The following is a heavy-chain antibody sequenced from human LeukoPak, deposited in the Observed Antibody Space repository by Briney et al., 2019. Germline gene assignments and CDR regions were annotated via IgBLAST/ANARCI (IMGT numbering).Heavy chain of an antibody. D-gene: IGHD5/OR15-5a*01. CDR1: GFTFTNYA. V-gene: IGHV1-3*01. J-gene: IGHJ4*02. CDR2: INAGNGNT. CDR3: ARVQGYSVYFDY. Sequence: SCAASGFTFTNYAMHWVRQAPGQRLEWMGWINAGNGNTKYSQKFQGRVTITRDTSASTAYMELSSLRSEDTAVYYCARVQGYSVYFDYWGQGTLVTVSS.